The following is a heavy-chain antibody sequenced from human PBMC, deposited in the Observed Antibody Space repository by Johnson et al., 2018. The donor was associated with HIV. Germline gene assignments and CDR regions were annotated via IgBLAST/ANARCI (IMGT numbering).Heavy chain of an antibody. V-gene: IGHV3-11*04. D-gene: IGHD3-22*01. J-gene: IGHJ3*02. CDR1: GFTFSDYY. CDR2: ISSSGSTI. CDR3: ARDRYYDSSGSHAFDI. Sequence: QVQLVESGGGLVQPGGSLRLSCAASGFTFSDYYMSWIRQAPGKGLEWVSFISSSGSTIYYADSVTGRFNISRDNAKNSLYLQMNSLRAEDTAVYYCARDRYYDSSGSHAFDIWGQGTMVTVSS.